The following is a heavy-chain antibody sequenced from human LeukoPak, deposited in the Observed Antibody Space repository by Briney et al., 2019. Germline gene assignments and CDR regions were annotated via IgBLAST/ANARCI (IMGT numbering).Heavy chain of an antibody. D-gene: IGHD2-2*02. CDR3: ARQTIASVTGYMLFDL. V-gene: IGHV4-39*01. CDR2: IYYTEST. CDR1: GGSINSRDYY. J-gene: IGHJ2*01. Sequence: PSETLSLTCAVSGGSINSRDYYWGWLRQPPGKGLEWVGSIYYTESTFHNPSLKSRLIISVDTSKNLFSLKLTSVTAADSAIYYCARQTIASVTGYMLFDLWGRGTLVIVSS.